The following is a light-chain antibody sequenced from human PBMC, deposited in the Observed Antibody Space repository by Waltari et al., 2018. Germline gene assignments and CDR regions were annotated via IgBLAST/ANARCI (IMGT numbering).Light chain of an antibody. CDR3: QQSYSTPPWT. CDR1: QSISSY. V-gene: IGKV1-39*01. Sequence: DIQMTQSPSSLSASVGDRVTITCRASQSISSYLNWYQQKPGKAPKLLIYAASSLQSGVPSRFSGSGSETDCTLTISSLQPEDFATYYCQQSYSTPPWTFGQGTKVEIK. CDR2: AAS. J-gene: IGKJ1*01.